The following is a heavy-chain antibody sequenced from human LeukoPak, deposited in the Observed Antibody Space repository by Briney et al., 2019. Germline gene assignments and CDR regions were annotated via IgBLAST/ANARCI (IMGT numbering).Heavy chain of an antibody. V-gene: IGHV4-59*01. CDR1: GASISSNC. Sequence: SETLSLTCSVSGASISSNCWSWVRQPPGKGLEWIGYICSSGSTNYSPSLQSRVTVSVDMSKNQLSLNLRSVTAADTAVYYCARRPPVNYYGSGSSPYFFDYWGQGTLVTVSS. D-gene: IGHD3-10*01. J-gene: IGHJ4*02. CDR3: ARRPPVNYYGSGSSPYFFDY. CDR2: ICSSGST.